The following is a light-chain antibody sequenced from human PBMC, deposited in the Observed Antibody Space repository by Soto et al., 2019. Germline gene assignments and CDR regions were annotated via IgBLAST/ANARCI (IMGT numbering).Light chain of an antibody. CDR3: QSYDSSLTGGI. CDR2: SNN. V-gene: IGLV1-40*01. Sequence: QSVLTQPPSVSGAPGQSVTISCTGSSSNIGAGYDVHWYQQLPGTAPKLLIYSNNNRPSGVPDRFSGSKSGTSASLAITGLQAEDEADYYCQSYDSSLTGGIFGGGTKLTDL. CDR1: SSNIGAGYD. J-gene: IGLJ2*01.